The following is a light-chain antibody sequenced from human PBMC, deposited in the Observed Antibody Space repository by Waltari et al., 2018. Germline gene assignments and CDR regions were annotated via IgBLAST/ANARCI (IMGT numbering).Light chain of an antibody. CDR1: QSIGSN. Sequence: DIVLTQSPDFQSVTPKVKVTITCRASQSIGSNLHWYQQKPDQSPRLLIRYASQSFSGVPSRFSGSGSWTDFTLTINSLEAEDAATYYCHQSSSSPYTFGQGTKLETK. V-gene: IGKV6-21*01. CDR2: YAS. CDR3: HQSSSSPYT. J-gene: IGKJ2*01.